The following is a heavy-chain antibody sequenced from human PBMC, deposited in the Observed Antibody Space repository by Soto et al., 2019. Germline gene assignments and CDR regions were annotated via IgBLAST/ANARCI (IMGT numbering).Heavy chain of an antibody. V-gene: IGHV1-18*01. CDR2: ISAYNGNT. CDR1: GYTFTSYG. Sequence: ASEKVSCKASGYTFTSYGISWVRQAPGQGLEWMGWISAYNGNTNYAQKLQGRVTMTTDTSTSTAYMELSSLRSADTAVYYCARGGITIFPVDFIGAFDIWCQGTKVSVS. J-gene: IGHJ3*02. D-gene: IGHD3-3*01. CDR3: ARGGITIFPVDFIGAFDI.